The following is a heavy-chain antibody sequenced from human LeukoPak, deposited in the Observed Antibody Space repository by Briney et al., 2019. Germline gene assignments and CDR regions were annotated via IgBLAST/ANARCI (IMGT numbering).Heavy chain of an antibody. CDR1: GYTFTNYY. V-gene: IGHV1-8*01. J-gene: IGHJ4*02. D-gene: IGHD2-15*01. CDR2: MNPYSGNT. CDR3: ARVPAARDFGS. Sequence: GASVRVSCKASGYTFTNYYINWVRQATGQGLEWMGLMNPYSGNTGYAQKFQGRATITRNTSINTAYIELSSLESEATAVYYCARVPAARDFGSWGQGTPVIVSS.